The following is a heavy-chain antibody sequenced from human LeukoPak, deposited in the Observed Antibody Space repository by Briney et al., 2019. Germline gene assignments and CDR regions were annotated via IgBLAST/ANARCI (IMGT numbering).Heavy chain of an antibody. J-gene: IGHJ4*02. CDR2: IYYSGST. D-gene: IGHD2-15*01. Sequence: SETLSLTCTVSGGSISSYYWGWIRQPPGKGLEWIGYIYYSGSTNYNPSLKSRVTISVDTSKNQFSLKLSSVTAADTAVYYCARGGYCSGGSCYPLLNYWGQGTLVTVSS. CDR1: GGSISSYY. V-gene: IGHV4-59*01. CDR3: ARGGYCSGGSCYPLLNY.